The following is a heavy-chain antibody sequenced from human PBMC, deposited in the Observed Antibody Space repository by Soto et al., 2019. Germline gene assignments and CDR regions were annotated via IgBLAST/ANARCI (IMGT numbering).Heavy chain of an antibody. Sequence: QMHLQESGPGLVKPSETLSLTCTVSGGSISGYYWSWVRQPAGKGLEWVGRIYSDGTTNYSPSLKSLVTMSLDTSKDQFSLHLNSGTAADTAVYYCSRVGCSNSKCYTRGMDVWGQGTTVTVSS. CDR1: GGSISGYY. CDR2: IYSDGTT. CDR3: SRVGCSNSKCYTRGMDV. D-gene: IGHD2-2*01. J-gene: IGHJ6*02. V-gene: IGHV4-4*07.